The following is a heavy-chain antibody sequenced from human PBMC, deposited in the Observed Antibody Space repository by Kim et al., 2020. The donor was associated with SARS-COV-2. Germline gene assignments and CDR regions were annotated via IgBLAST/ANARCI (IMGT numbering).Heavy chain of an antibody. J-gene: IGHJ4*02. V-gene: IGHV4-34*01. CDR3: ARAGDDYGYSY. D-gene: IGHD4-17*01. Sequence: NYNPSHKSRVTISVDTSKNQFSLKLRSVTAADTAVYYCARAGDDYGYSYWGQGTLVTVSS.